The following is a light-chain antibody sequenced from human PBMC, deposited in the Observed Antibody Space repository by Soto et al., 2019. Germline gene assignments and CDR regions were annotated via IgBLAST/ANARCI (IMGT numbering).Light chain of an antibody. Sequence: EIVLTQSPGTLSLSPGERATLSCRASQSVSRTYLAWYQQKPGQAPRLLIYGASSRATGIPDRFSGSGSGTDFTLTISRLEPEDFAVYYCQQYGTSPITFGQGTRLEIK. CDR3: QQYGTSPIT. CDR1: QSVSRTY. V-gene: IGKV3-20*01. CDR2: GAS. J-gene: IGKJ5*01.